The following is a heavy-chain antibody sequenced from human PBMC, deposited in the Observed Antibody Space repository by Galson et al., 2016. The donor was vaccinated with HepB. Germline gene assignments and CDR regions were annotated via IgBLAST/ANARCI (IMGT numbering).Heavy chain of an antibody. Sequence: SETLSLTCVVSDGFITPNWWSWVRQPPGRGLDWIGEIHHSGTTYFNPSLNSRITILLDKSRNQLSLLLTSVTAADTAVYYCARHVAVSGTRGFDSWGQGILVTVSS. D-gene: IGHD3-3*01. CDR3: ARHVAVSGTRGFDS. CDR1: DGFITPNW. CDR2: IHHSGTT. J-gene: IGHJ4*01. V-gene: IGHV4/OR15-8*02.